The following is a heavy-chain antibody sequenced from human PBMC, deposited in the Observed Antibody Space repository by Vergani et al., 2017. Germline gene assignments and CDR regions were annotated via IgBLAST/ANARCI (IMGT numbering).Heavy chain of an antibody. CDR1: GFTFTSSA. CDR3: AGGRRIYSNYFYYYYMDV. Sequence: QMQLVQSGPEVKKPGTSVKVSCKASGFTFTSSAMQWLRQARGQRFEWIGWIVVGSGNTNYAQKFQERVTITRDMSTSTAYMELSSLRSEDTAVYYCAGGRRIYSNYFYYYYMDVWGKGTTVTVSS. J-gene: IGHJ6*03. V-gene: IGHV1-58*02. CDR2: IVVGSGNT. D-gene: IGHD4-11*01.